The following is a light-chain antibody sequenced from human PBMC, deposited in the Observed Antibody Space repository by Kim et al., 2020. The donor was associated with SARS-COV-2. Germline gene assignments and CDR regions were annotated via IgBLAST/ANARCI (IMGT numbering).Light chain of an antibody. V-gene: IGLV1-40*01. CDR2: GNH. CDR1: RSNNGAGYH. Sequence: RHTGACKGNRSNNGAGYHVTWYHRLPGRAPKPPIYGNHNRPSGVPDRVSGSKSGTSASLAITGLQAEDEADYYCQSYDSSLRSWVFGGGTKVTVL. J-gene: IGLJ3*02. CDR3: QSYDSSLRSWV.